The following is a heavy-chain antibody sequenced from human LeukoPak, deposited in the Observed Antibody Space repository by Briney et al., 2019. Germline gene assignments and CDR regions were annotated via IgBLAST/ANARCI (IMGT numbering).Heavy chain of an antibody. CDR2: ISAYNGNT. V-gene: IGHV1-18*04. J-gene: IGHJ5*02. D-gene: IGHD3-9*01. Sequence: ASVKVSCKASGYTFTSYGISWVRQAPGQGLEWMGWISAYNGNTNYAQKLQGRVTMTTDTSTSTAYMELRSLRSDDTAVYYCARDYDILTGYYRVSNWFDPWGQGTLDTVSS. CDR3: ARDYDILTGYYRVSNWFDP. CDR1: GYTFTSYG.